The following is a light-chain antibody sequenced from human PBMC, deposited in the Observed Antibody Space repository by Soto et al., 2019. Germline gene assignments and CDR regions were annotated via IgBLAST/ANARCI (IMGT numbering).Light chain of an antibody. CDR3: ALWDDGLYGWV. CDR1: SSDIGSNP. J-gene: IGLJ3*02. V-gene: IGLV1-44*01. Sequence: QSVLTQPPSASGTPGQRVSISCSGSSSDIGSNPVSWYQQLPGTAPKLLIYSNTDRPSGVPDRFSGMKSGTSASLAISGLQSEDEADYYCALWDDGLYGWVFGGGTKLTVL. CDR2: SNT.